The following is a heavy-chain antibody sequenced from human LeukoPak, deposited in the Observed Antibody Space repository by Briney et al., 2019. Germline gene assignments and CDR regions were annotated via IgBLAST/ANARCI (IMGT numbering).Heavy chain of an antibody. D-gene: IGHD3-3*01. J-gene: IGHJ4*02. Sequence: PSETLSLTCTVSGGSISSGGYYWSWIRQHPGKGLEWIGYIYYSGSTYYNPSLKSRVTISVDTSKNQFSLKLSSVTAADTAVYYCARGNYDFWSGTTNYYLDYWGQGTLVTVSS. V-gene: IGHV4-31*03. CDR3: ARGNYDFWSGTTNYYLDY. CDR1: GGSISSGGYY. CDR2: IYYSGST.